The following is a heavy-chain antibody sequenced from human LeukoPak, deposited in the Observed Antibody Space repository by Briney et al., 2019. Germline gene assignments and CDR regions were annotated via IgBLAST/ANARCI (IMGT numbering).Heavy chain of an antibody. J-gene: IGHJ4*02. D-gene: IGHD3-10*01. Sequence: SVKVSCKASGGTFSSYAISWVRQAPGQGLEWMGRIIPILGIANYAQKFQGKVTITADKSTSTAYMELSSLTSEHTAVYSCASTVYYGAGSYYPYYFDYWGQGTLVTVSS. CDR2: IIPILGIA. CDR1: GGTFSSYA. V-gene: IGHV1-69*04. CDR3: ASTVYYGAGSYYPYYFDY.